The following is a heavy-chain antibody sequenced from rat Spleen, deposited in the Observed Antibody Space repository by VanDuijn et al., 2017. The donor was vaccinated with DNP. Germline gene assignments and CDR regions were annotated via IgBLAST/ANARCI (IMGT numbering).Heavy chain of an antibody. J-gene: IGHJ2*01. CDR1: GFTFSDYY. CDR3: ARHSRYYGYNYRGYFDY. D-gene: IGHD1-9*01. V-gene: IGHV5-22*01. Sequence: EVQLVESGGGLVQPGRSLKLSCAASGFTFSDYYMAWVRQAPKKGLEWVASISYEGSSTYYGDSVKGRFTISRDNAKSTLYLQMNSLRSEDTATYYCARHSRYYGYNYRGYFDYWGQGVMVTVSS. CDR2: ISYEGSST.